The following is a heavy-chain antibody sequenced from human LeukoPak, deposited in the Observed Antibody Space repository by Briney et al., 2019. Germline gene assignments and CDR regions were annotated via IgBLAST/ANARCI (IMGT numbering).Heavy chain of an antibody. J-gene: IGHJ4*02. D-gene: IGHD6-13*01. V-gene: IGHV3-7*01. Sequence: GGSLRLSCAASGFIVSGNYMTWVRQAPGKGLDWVANINQDGSEKYYVDSVKGRFTISRDNAKNSLYLQMNSLRAEDTAVYYCARDRVWTVLYWGQGTLVTVSS. CDR1: GFIVSGNY. CDR3: ARDRVWTVLY. CDR2: INQDGSEK.